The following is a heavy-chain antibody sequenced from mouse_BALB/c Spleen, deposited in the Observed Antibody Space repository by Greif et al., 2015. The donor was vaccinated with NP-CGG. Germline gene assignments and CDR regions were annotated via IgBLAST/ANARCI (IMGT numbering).Heavy chain of an antibody. CDR2: ISSGGST. CDR1: GFTFSSYA. D-gene: IGHD2-3*01. V-gene: IGHV5-6-5*01. Sequence: EVKLQESGGGLVKPGGSLKLSCAASGFTFSSYAMSWVRQTPEKRLEWVASISSGGSTYYPDSVKGRFTISRDNARNILYRQMSSLRSEDTAMYFCARGGVIYDGFSAWFAYWGQGALVTVSA. J-gene: IGHJ3*01. CDR3: ARGGVIYDGFSAWFAY.